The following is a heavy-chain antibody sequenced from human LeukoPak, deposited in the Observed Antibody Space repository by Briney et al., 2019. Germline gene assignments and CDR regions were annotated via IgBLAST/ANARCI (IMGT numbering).Heavy chain of an antibody. J-gene: IGHJ4*02. V-gene: IGHV4-4*07. CDR2: IYTSGST. CDR3: ASSMVATHFDY. Sequence: SETLSLTCTVSGGSIRSYYWSWIRQPAGKGLEWIGRIYTSGSTIYNPSLKSRVTMSVDTSKNQFSLKLSSVTAADTAVYYCASSMVATHFDYWGQGALVTVSS. CDR1: GGSIRSYY. D-gene: IGHD5-12*01.